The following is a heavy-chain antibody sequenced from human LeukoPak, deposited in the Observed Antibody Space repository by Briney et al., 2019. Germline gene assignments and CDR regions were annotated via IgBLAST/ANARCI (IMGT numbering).Heavy chain of an antibody. CDR2: FYYFGST. J-gene: IGHJ4*02. V-gene: IGHV4-39*07. Sequence: SETLSLTCTVSSGSINSSGHYWGWVRQPPGKGLEWIGSFYYFGSTYYNPSLKSRVTISVDTSKNQFSLRLSSVTAEDTAVYYCARRSGIAVAGAFDCWGQGTLVTVSS. CDR3: ARRSGIAVAGAFDC. CDR1: SGSINSSGHY. D-gene: IGHD6-19*01.